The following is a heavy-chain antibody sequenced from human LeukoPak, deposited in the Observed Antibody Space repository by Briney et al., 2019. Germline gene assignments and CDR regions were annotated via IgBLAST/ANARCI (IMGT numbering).Heavy chain of an antibody. Sequence: SETLSLTCTVSGGSISSSSYYWGWIRQPPGKGLEWIGSIYYSGSTYYNPSLKSRVTISVDTSKNKFSLKLSSVTAEDTAVYYCAKEGGYTAYYFDYWGQGTLVTVSS. V-gene: IGHV4-39*07. CDR2: IYYSGST. CDR3: AKEGGYTAYYFDY. D-gene: IGHD3-10*01. J-gene: IGHJ4*02. CDR1: GGSISSSSYY.